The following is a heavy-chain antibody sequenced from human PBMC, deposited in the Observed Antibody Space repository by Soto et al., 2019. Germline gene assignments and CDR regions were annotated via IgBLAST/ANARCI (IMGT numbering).Heavy chain of an antibody. Sequence: ASVKVSCKASGYTFTSYGISWVRQAPGQGLEWMGWISAYNGNTNYAQKLQGRVTMTTDTSTSTAYMELRSLRSDDTAVYYCARESHYDNTNAFDIWGQWTMVTVSS. CDR3: ARESHYDNTNAFDI. J-gene: IGHJ3*02. CDR2: ISAYNGNT. D-gene: IGHD3-22*01. V-gene: IGHV1-18*04. CDR1: GYTFTSYG.